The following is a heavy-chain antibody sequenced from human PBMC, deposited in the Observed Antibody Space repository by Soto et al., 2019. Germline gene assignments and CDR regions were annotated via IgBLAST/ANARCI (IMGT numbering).Heavy chain of an antibody. Sequence: SETLSLTCTVSGGSISSSSYYWGWIRQPPGKGLEWIGSIYYSGSTYYNPSLKSRVTISVDTSKNQFSLKLSSVTAADTAVYYFARIAGYCSGGSCYGSNWFDPWGQGTLVTVSS. CDR2: IYYSGST. CDR1: GGSISSSSYY. D-gene: IGHD2-15*01. V-gene: IGHV4-39*01. CDR3: ARIAGYCSGGSCYGSNWFDP. J-gene: IGHJ5*02.